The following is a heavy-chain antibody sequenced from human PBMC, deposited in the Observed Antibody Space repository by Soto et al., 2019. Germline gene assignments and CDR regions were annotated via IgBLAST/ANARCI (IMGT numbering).Heavy chain of an antibody. CDR3: ARPHHAHFNWFDP. Sequence: PSETLSLTCTVSGGSISSSSYYWGWIRQPPGKGLEWIGSIYYSGSTYYNPSLKSRVTISVDTSKNQFSLKLSPVTAADTAVYYCARPHHAHFNWFDPWGQGTLVTV. CDR1: GGSISSSSYY. J-gene: IGHJ5*02. D-gene: IGHD2-8*01. CDR2: IYYSGST. V-gene: IGHV4-39*01.